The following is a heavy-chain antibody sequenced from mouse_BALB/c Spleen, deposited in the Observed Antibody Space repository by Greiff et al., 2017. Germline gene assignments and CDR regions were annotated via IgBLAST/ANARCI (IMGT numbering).Heavy chain of an antibody. CDR1: GYTFTSYW. Sequence: QVQLQQSGAELAKPGASVKMSCKASGYTFTSYWMHWVKQRPGQGLEWIGYINPSTGYTEYNQKFKDKATLTADKSSSTAYMQLSSLTSEDSAVYYCARGDSEEGYYDYFYEALDYWGQGTSVTVSA. J-gene: IGHJ4*01. CDR3: ARGDSEEGYYDYFYEALDY. V-gene: IGHV1-7*01. D-gene: IGHD2-4*01. CDR2: INPSTGYT.